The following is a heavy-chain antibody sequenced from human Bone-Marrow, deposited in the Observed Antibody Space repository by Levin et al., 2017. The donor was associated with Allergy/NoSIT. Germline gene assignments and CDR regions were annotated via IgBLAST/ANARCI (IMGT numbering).Heavy chain of an antibody. D-gene: IGHD3-22*01. CDR1: GDSMSRSSYY. CDR2: IYDSGTT. J-gene: IGHJ5*02. CDR3: ARHWPYYYDSSDSQGSDR. Sequence: PSETLSLTCTVSGDSMSRSSYYWGWVRQPPGKGLEWIGSIYDSGTTYYNPSLKSRVTLSADTSKNQFSLKMSSVTAADTAFYYSARHWPYYYDSSDSQGSDRWGQGTLVTVSS. V-gene: IGHV4-39*01.